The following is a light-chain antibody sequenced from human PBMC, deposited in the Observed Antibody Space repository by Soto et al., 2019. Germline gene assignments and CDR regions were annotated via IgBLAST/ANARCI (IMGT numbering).Light chain of an antibody. CDR2: AAT. V-gene: IGKV1-39*01. CDR1: QSISAY. Sequence: DIQMTQSPSSLFASVGDRVTITCRASQSISAYLNWYQQRPGKAPSLLIYAATRLHSGVPSRFIGSGSGKDFTLTISSLQPEDFATYYWQRSSRAISFGQGTRLEMK. J-gene: IGKJ5*01. CDR3: QRSSRAIS.